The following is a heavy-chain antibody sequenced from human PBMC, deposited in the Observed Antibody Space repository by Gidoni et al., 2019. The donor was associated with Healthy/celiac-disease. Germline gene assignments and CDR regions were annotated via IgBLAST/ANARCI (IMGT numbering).Heavy chain of an antibody. CDR1: GYTFTGYY. V-gene: IGHV1-2*04. D-gene: IGHD6-13*01. CDR3: ARESIAARSSMDV. Sequence: QVQLVQSGAEVKKPGATVKVSCKASGYTFTGYYMHWVRQAPGQGLEWMGWIHPNSGGTNYAQKFPGWVTMTRDTSISTAYMELSSLRSDDTAVYYCARESIAARSSMDVWGQGTTVTVSS. J-gene: IGHJ6*02. CDR2: IHPNSGGT.